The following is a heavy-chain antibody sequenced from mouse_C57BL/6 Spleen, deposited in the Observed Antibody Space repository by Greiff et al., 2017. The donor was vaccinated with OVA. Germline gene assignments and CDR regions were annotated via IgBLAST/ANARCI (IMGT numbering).Heavy chain of an antibody. V-gene: IGHV1-55*01. CDR2: IYPGSGST. D-gene: IGHD2-5*01. J-gene: IGHJ2*01. Sequence: QVQLQQPGAELVKPGASVKMSCKASGYTFTSYWITWVKQRPGQGLEWIGDIYPGSGSTNYNEKFKSKATLTVDTSSSTAYMQLSSLTSDDSAFYYCESYYSNYLDYWGQGTTLTVSS. CDR1: GYTFTSYW. CDR3: ESYYSNYLDY.